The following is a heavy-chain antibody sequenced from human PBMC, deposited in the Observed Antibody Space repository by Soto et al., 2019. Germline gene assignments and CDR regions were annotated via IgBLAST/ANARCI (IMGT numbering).Heavy chain of an antibody. CDR1: GGSFSDNY. CDR2: VYYSGST. J-gene: IGHJ4*02. V-gene: IGHV4-59*12. CDR3: AAGTLGAVWTPLED. Sequence: SETLSLTCDVSGGSFSDNYWTWIRQVPGKGLEWIGYVYYSGSTNYNPSPKSRVTISVDASKQQFSLKLTSVTAADTALYYCAAGTLGAVWTPLEDWGQGILVTVSS. D-gene: IGHD3-16*01.